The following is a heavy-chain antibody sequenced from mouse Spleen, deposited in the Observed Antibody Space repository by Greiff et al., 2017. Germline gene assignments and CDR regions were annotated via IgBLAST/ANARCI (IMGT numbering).Heavy chain of an antibody. Sequence: EVHLVESGGDLVKPGGSLKLSCAASGFTFSSYGMSWVRQTPDKRLEWVATISSGGSYTYYPDSVKGRFTISRDNAKNTLYLQMSSLKSEDTAMYYCARHGDYYGSSYGYWGQGTTLTVSS. CDR2: ISSGGSYT. D-gene: IGHD1-1*01. J-gene: IGHJ2*01. V-gene: IGHV5-6*01. CDR3: ARHGDYYGSSYGY. CDR1: GFTFSSYG.